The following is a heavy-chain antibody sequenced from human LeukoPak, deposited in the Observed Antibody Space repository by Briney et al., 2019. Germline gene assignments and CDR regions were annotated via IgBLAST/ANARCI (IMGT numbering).Heavy chain of an antibody. CDR1: GFTFSSYG. V-gene: IGHV3-30*03. D-gene: IGHD4-17*01. Sequence: GGSLRLSCAASGFTFSSYGMHWVRQAPGKGLEWVAVISYDGSNKYYADSVKGRFTISRDNSKNTLYLQMNSLRAEDTAVYYCARKQDYGDYLQYFDYWGQGALVTVSP. CDR2: ISYDGSNK. CDR3: ARKQDYGDYLQYFDY. J-gene: IGHJ4*02.